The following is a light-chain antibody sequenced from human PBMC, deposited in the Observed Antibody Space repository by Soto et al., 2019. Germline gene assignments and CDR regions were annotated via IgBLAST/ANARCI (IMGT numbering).Light chain of an antibody. V-gene: IGKV1-12*01. Sequence: DIQMTQSPSSVSASLGDRVTITCRASQNIGSRVAWYQHKPGKAPKLLIYAASSLQTGVPSRFSGSGFGTEFTLPISSLQSEDFATFYCQQAYSFPLTFGGGTRVEI. J-gene: IGKJ4*01. CDR1: QNIGSR. CDR3: QQAYSFPLT. CDR2: AAS.